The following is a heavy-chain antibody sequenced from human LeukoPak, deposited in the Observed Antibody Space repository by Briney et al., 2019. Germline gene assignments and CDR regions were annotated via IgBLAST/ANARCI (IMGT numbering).Heavy chain of an antibody. V-gene: IGHV3-23*01. CDR2: ISGSGDST. D-gene: IGHD6-13*01. Sequence: GGSLRLSCAVSGFTFRNYGMSWVRQAPGKGLEWVSAISGSGDSTYYTDSVKGRFTISRDNSKNTLYLQMNSLRAEDTAVYYCAKEEGRSSSSANWGQGTLVTVSS. CDR1: GFTFRNYG. J-gene: IGHJ4*02. CDR3: AKEEGRSSSSAN.